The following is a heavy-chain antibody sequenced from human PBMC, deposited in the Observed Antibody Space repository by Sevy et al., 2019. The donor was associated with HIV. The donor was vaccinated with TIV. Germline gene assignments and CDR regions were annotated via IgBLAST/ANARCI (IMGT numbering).Heavy chain of an antibody. D-gene: IGHD2-21*01. CDR3: VIEIESGGANF. CDR2: MTMYSGSE. V-gene: IGHV3-9*01. CDR1: GLILRDRA. Sequence: GGSLRLSCTASGLILRDRAMHWVRQTPGKGLEWVSGMTMYSGSEDYADFVKGRFTISRVNAKNSLNLQMDSLTLEDTALYYCVIEIESGGANFWGQGTLVTVSS. J-gene: IGHJ1*01.